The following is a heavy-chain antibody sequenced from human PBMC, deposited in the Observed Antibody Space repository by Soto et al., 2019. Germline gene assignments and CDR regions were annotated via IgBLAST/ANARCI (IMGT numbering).Heavy chain of an antibody. CDR2: IIPIFGTA. D-gene: IGHD3-10*01. V-gene: IGHV1-69*13. Sequence: SVKVSCKASGGTFSSYAISWVRQAPGQGLEWMGGIIPIFGTANYAQKFQGRVTITADESTSTAYMELSSLRSEDTAVYYCAVGVMVRGVIPEFYYYGMDVWGQGTTVTVSS. J-gene: IGHJ6*02. CDR3: AVGVMVRGVIPEFYYYGMDV. CDR1: GGTFSSYA.